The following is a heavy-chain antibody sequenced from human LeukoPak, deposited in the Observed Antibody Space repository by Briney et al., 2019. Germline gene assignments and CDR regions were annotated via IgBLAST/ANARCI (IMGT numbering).Heavy chain of an antibody. Sequence: SETLSLTCAVSGVSISPYYWAWIRQSPGKGLEWIGYIHTSGSNNQYPSLKSRVTISVDKSKNQFSLKLGSVTAADTAVYYCARDVVGATDWFDPWGQGTLVTVSS. CDR3: ARDVVGATDWFDP. V-gene: IGHV4-4*09. D-gene: IGHD1-26*01. CDR2: IHTSGSN. J-gene: IGHJ5*02. CDR1: GVSISPYY.